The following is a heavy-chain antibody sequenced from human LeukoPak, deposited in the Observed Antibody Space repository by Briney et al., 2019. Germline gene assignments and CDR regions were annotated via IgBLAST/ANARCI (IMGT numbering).Heavy chain of an antibody. CDR2: ISYDGTTK. V-gene: IGHV3-30*04. J-gene: IGHJ4*02. D-gene: IGHD2-15*01. CDR3: ARGGRVVVAATAHFDY. Sequence: GRSLRLSCAASGFTFSYYAMHWVRQAPGKGLEWVAVISYDGTTKFYSDSVKGRFTISRDNSKNTLYLQMNSLRAEDTAVYYCARGGRVVVAATAHFDYWGQGTLVTVSS. CDR1: GFTFSYYA.